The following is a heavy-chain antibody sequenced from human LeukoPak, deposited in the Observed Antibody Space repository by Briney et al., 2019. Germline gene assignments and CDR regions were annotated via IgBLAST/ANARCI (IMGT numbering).Heavy chain of an antibody. D-gene: IGHD3-9*01. V-gene: IGHV1-18*01. CDR2: ISAYNGNT. CDR1: GYTFTSYG. J-gene: IGHJ4*02. CDR3: ARGGYDILTGYAHFDY. Sequence: AASVKVSCKASGYTFTSYGISWVRQAPGQGLEWMGWISAYNGNTNYAQKLQGRVTMTTDTSTSTAYMELRSLRSDDTAVYYCARGGYDILTGYAHFDYWGQGTLVTVSS.